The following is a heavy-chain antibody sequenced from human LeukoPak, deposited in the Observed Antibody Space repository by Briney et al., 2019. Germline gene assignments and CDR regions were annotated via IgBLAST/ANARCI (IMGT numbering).Heavy chain of an antibody. CDR2: IKQDGSEK. CDR1: GFTFSSYW. J-gene: IGHJ3*02. D-gene: IGHD3-10*01. CDR3: ATYRMVRAPNDAFDI. V-gene: IGHV3-7*03. Sequence: GGSLRLSCAASGFTFSSYWMSWVRQAPGKGLEWVANIKQDGSEKYYVDSVKGRFTISRDNAKNSLYLQMNSLRAEDTAVCYCATYRMVRAPNDAFDIWGQGTMVTVSS.